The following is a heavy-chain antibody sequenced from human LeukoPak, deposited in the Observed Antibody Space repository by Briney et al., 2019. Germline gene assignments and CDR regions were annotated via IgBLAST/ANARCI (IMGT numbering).Heavy chain of an antibody. V-gene: IGHV2-70*11. D-gene: IGHD6-19*01. Sequence: SGPALVKPTQTLTLTCTFSGFSLSTSGMCVSWIRQPPGKALEWLARIDWDDDKYYSTSLKTRLTISKDTSKNQVVLTMTNMDPVDTATYYCARTGAVAGTGGPDYWGQGTLVTVSS. CDR1: GFSLSTSGMC. CDR2: IDWDDDK. CDR3: ARTGAVAGTGGPDY. J-gene: IGHJ4*02.